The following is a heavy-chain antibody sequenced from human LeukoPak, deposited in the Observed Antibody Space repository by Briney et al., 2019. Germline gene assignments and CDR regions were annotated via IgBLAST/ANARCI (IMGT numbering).Heavy chain of an antibody. CDR2: IYYSGST. J-gene: IGHJ4*02. Sequence: SQTLSLTCTVSGGSISSGSYYWSWIRQPAGKGLEWIGYIYYSGSTNYNPSLKSRVTISVDTSKNQFSLKLSSVTAADTAVYYCARWGYGSGSYDYWGQGTLVTVSS. CDR1: GGSISSGSYY. CDR3: ARWGYGSGSYDY. V-gene: IGHV4-61*09. D-gene: IGHD3-10*01.